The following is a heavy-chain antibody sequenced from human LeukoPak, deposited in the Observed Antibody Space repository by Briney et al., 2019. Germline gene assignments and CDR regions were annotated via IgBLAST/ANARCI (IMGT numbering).Heavy chain of an antibody. V-gene: IGHV3-48*04. J-gene: IGHJ6*02. Sequence: GGSLRLSCAASGFTFNTYTMNWVRQAPGKGLEWVSYISGSSGIIDYADSVRGRFTISRDTAKNSLYLQMNNLRVEDTALYYCARNNDMDVWGQGTTVIVSS. D-gene: IGHD1/OR15-1a*01. CDR1: GFTFNTYT. CDR2: ISGSSGII. CDR3: ARNNDMDV.